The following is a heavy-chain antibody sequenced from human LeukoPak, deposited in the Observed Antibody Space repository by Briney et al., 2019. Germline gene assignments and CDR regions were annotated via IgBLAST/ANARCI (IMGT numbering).Heavy chain of an antibody. CDR3: AKDMDMVFYDYGGKRNGGFDY. CDR2: ISWNSGSI. Sequence: PGGSLRLSCAASGFTFDDYAMHWVRQAPGKGLEWVSGISWNSGSIGYADSVKGRFTISRDNAKNSLYLQMNSLRAEDMALYYCAKDMDMVFYDYGGKRNGGFDYWGQGTLVTVSS. D-gene: IGHD4-23*01. CDR1: GFTFDDYA. V-gene: IGHV3-9*03. J-gene: IGHJ4*02.